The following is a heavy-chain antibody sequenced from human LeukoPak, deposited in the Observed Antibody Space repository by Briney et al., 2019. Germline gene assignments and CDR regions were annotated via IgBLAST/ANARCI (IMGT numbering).Heavy chain of an antibody. CDR3: AKAAQVAGRPNLGGHFDY. V-gene: IGHV3-23*01. CDR1: GFTFSNHV. CDR2: ISPSGDIT. D-gene: IGHD6-6*01. Sequence: GSLRLSCAASGFTFSNHVMNWVRQAPGKGLGWVSGISPSGDITYYAESVKGRFTISRDNNENTLYLQMNSLRAEDTAVYYCAKAAQVAGRPNLGGHFDYWGQGTLVTVSS. J-gene: IGHJ4*02.